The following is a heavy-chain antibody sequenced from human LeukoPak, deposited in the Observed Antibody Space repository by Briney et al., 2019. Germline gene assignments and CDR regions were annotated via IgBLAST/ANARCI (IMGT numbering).Heavy chain of an antibody. D-gene: IGHD6-13*01. J-gene: IGHJ4*02. CDR2: ISSNGGST. CDR3: ARGIAAAGTYYFDY. Sequence: GGSLRLSCAASGFTFSSYAMHWVRQAPGKGLEYVSAISSNGGSTYYADSVKGRFTISRHNSKNTLYLQMGSLRAEDMAVYYCARGIAAAGTYYFDYWGQGTLVTVSS. CDR1: GFTFSSYA. V-gene: IGHV3-64*02.